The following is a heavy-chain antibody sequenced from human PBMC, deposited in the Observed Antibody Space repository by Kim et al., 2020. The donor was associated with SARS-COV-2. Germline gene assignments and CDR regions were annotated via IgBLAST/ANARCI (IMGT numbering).Heavy chain of an antibody. D-gene: IGHD3-10*01. V-gene: IGHV4-59*01. Sequence: SETLSLTCTVSGGSISSYYWSWIRQPPGKGLEWIGYIYYSGSTNYNPSLKSRVTISVDTSKNQFSLKLSSVTAADTAVYYCARASAYYYYGMDVWGQGTTVTVSS. CDR1: GGSISSYY. CDR3: ARASAYYYYGMDV. CDR2: IYYSGST. J-gene: IGHJ6*02.